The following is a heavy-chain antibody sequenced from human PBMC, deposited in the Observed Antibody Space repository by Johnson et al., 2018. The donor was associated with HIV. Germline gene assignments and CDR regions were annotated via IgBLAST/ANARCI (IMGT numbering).Heavy chain of an antibody. CDR3: TRAGQGAYSGSWYGTLGAFDI. CDR2: ISYDGSNK. V-gene: IGHV3-30-3*01. J-gene: IGHJ3*02. CDR1: GFTFSSYA. Sequence: QVQLVESGGGVVQPGRSLRLSCAASGFTFSSYAMHWVRQAPGKGLEWVAVISYDGSNKYYADSVKGRFTISRDNSKNTLYLQMNSLRAEDTAVYYCTRAGQGAYSGSWYGTLGAFDIWGQGTIVTVSS. D-gene: IGHD6-13*01.